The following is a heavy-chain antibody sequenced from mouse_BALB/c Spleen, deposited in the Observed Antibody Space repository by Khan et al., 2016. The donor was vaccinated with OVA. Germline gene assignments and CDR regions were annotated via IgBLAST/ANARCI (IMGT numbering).Heavy chain of an antibody. Sequence: EVQLQESGPELVKPGASVRMSCKTSGFTFTSYVMHWVKQKPGLGLEWIGYIYPFNDDTKYNEKFKGKATLTSDKSSSTAYMELSSLTSEDSAVYYCAPVGTYDMSFAYWGQGTLVTVSA. J-gene: IGHJ3*01. CDR1: GFTFTSYV. CDR2: IYPFNDDT. CDR3: APVGTYDMSFAY. D-gene: IGHD2-12*01. V-gene: IGHV1S136*01.